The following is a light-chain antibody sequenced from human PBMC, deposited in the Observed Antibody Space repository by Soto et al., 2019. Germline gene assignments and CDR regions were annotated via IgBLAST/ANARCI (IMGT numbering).Light chain of an antibody. J-gene: IGLJ3*02. V-gene: IGLV6-57*03. CDR3: QSYDSSTQNWV. CDR1: SGSIASNY. CDR2: EDN. Sequence: NFMLTQPHSVSESPGKTVTISCTRSSGSIASNYVQWYQQRPGSAPTTVIYEDNQRPSGVPDRFSGSIDSSSNSASLTISGLKTEDEADYYCQSYDSSTQNWVFGGGTKVTVL.